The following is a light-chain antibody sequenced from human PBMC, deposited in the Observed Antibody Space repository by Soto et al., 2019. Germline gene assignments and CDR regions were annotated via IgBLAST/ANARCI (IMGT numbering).Light chain of an antibody. CDR2: DAS. CDR3: QQSSNWPPALS. Sequence: EIVFKQSPATLSLSPGESATLSCKASQSVRTFLAWYQQKPGQTPRLLIYDASKRATGIPARFSGSGSGTDFTLTISSLEPEDFAVYYCQQSSNWPPALSVGGGTKVDIK. V-gene: IGKV3-11*01. CDR1: QSVRTF. J-gene: IGKJ4*01.